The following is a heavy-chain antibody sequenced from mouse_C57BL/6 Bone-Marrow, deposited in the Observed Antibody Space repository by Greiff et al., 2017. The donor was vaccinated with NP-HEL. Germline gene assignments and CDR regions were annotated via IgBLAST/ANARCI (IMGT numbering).Heavy chain of an antibody. J-gene: IGHJ2*01. CDR1: GYTFTSYW. CDR2: IYPGSGST. V-gene: IGHV1-55*01. CDR3: ARAGGNYVGYFDY. D-gene: IGHD2-1*01. Sequence: VQLQESGAELVKPGASVKMSCKASGYTFTSYWITWVKQRPGQGLEWIGDIYPGSGSTNYNEKFKSKATLTVDTSSSTAYMQLSSLTSEDSAVYYCARAGGNYVGYFDYWGQGTTLTVSS.